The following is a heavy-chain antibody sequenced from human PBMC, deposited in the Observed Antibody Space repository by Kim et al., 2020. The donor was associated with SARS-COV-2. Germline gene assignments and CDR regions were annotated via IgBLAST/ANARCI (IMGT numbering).Heavy chain of an antibody. Sequence: SETLSLTCTVSGGSISSGGYYWSWIRQHPGKGLVWIGYIYYSGSTYYNPSLKSRVTISVDTSKNQFSLKLSSVTAADTAVYYCARARGGTMIVVVIGAFDIWGQGTMVTVSS. V-gene: IGHV4-31*03. CDR2: IYYSGST. CDR3: ARARGGTMIVVVIGAFDI. CDR1: GGSISSGGYY. J-gene: IGHJ3*02. D-gene: IGHD3-22*01.